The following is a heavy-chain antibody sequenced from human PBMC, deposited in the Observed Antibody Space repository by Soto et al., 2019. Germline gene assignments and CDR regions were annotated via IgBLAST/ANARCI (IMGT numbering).Heavy chain of an antibody. J-gene: IGHJ3*02. Sequence: PGGSLRLSCAASGFTFSSYAMHWVRQAPGKGLEWVAVISYDGSNKYYADSVKGRFTISRDNSKNTLYLQMNSLRAEDTAVYYCARERVITFGGVIVIAGSDAFDIWGQGTMVTVS. CDR1: GFTFSSYA. CDR3: ARERVITFGGVIVIAGSDAFDI. D-gene: IGHD3-16*02. CDR2: ISYDGSNK. V-gene: IGHV3-30-3*01.